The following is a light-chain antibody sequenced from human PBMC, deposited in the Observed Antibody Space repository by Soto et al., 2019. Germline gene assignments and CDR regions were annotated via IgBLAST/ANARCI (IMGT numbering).Light chain of an antibody. Sequence: QSVLTQPPSASGSPGQSVTICCNGTSSDVGAYIFVSWYQQHPGKAPKLMVYDVNRRPPGVPDRFFGSKSGNTASLTVSGLQAEDEADYYCVSFAGGTYVFGTGTKLTVL. V-gene: IGLV2-8*01. CDR2: DVN. J-gene: IGLJ1*01. CDR1: SSDVGAYIF. CDR3: VSFAGGTYV.